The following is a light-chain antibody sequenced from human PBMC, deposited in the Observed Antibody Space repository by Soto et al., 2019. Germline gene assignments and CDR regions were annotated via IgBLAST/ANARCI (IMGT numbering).Light chain of an antibody. CDR3: QSYDSNIVV. CDR2: EDN. CDR1: SGSIASNY. V-gene: IGLV6-57*02. Sequence: NFMLTQPHSVSESPGKTITISCTGSSGSIASNYVQWYQQRPGSAPTTVIYEDNQRPSGVPDRFSGSIDRSSNSASLTISGLRTEDEADYYCQSYDSNIVVFGGGTQLTVL. J-gene: IGLJ2*01.